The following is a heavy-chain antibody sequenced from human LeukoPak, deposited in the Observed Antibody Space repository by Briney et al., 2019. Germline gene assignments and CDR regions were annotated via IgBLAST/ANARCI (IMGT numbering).Heavy chain of an antibody. V-gene: IGHV4-59*01. CDR1: GGSISSYY. CDR2: IYYSGST. Sequence: SETLSLTCTVSGGSISSYYWSWIRQPPGKGLEWNGDIYYSGSTNNNPSLKSRVTISVDTSKTQFSLELNSVTAADTAVYYCAGGQIEVVSYWYFDLWGPGTLVIVSS. J-gene: IGHJ2*01. D-gene: IGHD3-22*01. CDR3: AGGQIEVVSYWYFDL.